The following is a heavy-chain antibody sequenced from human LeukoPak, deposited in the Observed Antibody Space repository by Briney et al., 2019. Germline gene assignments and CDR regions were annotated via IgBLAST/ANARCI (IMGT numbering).Heavy chain of an antibody. V-gene: IGHV4-4*07. Sequence: SETLSLTCTVSGGSLSSYYWSWIRQPAGKGLEWIGRIYTSGSTNYNPSLKSRVTMSVDTSKNQFSLKLSSVTAADTAVYYCARDSGSSGYYYYGYWGQGTLVTVSS. CDR1: GGSLSSYY. D-gene: IGHD3-22*01. J-gene: IGHJ4*02. CDR2: IYTSGST. CDR3: ARDSGSSGYYYYGY.